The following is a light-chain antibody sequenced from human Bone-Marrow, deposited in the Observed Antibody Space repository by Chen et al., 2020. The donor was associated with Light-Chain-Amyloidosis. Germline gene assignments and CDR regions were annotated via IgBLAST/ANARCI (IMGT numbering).Light chain of an antibody. V-gene: IGLV3-25*03. J-gene: IGLJ2*01. Sequence: SYELTQPPSVSVSPAQPARITCSGDDLPTKYSYWYQQKPGQAPVLVIHRDTERPSGISERFSGSSSGTTATLTISRVQAEDEADYHCQSADSSGTYEVIFGGGTKLTVL. CDR2: RDT. CDR1: DLPTKY. CDR3: QSADSSGTYEVI.